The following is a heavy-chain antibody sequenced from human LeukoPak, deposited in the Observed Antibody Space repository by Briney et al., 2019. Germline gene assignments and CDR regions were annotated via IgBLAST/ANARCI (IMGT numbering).Heavy chain of an antibody. Sequence: SETLSLTCTVSGASISSYYWTWIRQPPGKGLESIGYISYSGSTNYNSSLKSRVTISLDTSKNQFSLRLSSVTAADTAVYYCAGAHCTNGICYSIDSWGQGTLVTVSS. V-gene: IGHV4-59*01. J-gene: IGHJ4*02. D-gene: IGHD2-8*01. CDR1: GASISSYY. CDR2: ISYSGST. CDR3: AGAHCTNGICYSIDS.